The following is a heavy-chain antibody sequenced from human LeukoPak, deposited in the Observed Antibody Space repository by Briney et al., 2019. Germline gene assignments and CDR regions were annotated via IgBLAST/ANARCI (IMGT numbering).Heavy chain of an antibody. V-gene: IGHV1-8*02. J-gene: IGHJ1*01. D-gene: IGHD4-23*01. Sequence: ASVKVSCKASGGTFSSYAISWVRQAPGQGLEWMGWMNPNSGNTGYAQKFQGRVTMTRNTSISTAYMELSSLRSEDTAVYYCARGGKRYFQHWGQGTLVTVSS. CDR2: MNPNSGNT. CDR3: ARGGKRYFQH. CDR1: GGTFSSYA.